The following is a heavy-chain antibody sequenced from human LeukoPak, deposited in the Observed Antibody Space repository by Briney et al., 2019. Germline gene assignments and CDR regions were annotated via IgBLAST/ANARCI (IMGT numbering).Heavy chain of an antibody. CDR3: AKGRGGDSSGSCDY. CDR1: GFSFDTYG. J-gene: IGHJ4*02. V-gene: IGHV3-30*19. Sequence: GGSLRLSCAASGFSFDTYGIHWVRQAPGKGLEWVAVISHDGNNKYYADSVKGRFTISRDNSKDTLFLQMNSLRTDDTAVYYCAKGRGGDSSGSCDYWGQGILVTVSS. D-gene: IGHD3-22*01. CDR2: ISHDGNNK.